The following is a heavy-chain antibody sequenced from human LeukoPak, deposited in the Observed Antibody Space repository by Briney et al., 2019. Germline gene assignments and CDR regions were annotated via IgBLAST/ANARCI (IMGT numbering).Heavy chain of an antibody. D-gene: IGHD3-16*01. J-gene: IGHJ6*02. V-gene: IGHV3-7*01. Sequence: GGSLTLSCAASGFAFSSHWMNWVRQPPGEGLEWVANINREGSDKNYVDSVKGRFTISRDNAKNSLYLQMNSLRVEDTAVYYCARDGVPGGRDVWGQGTTVTVS. CDR2: INREGSDK. CDR3: ARDGVPGGRDV. CDR1: GFAFSSHW.